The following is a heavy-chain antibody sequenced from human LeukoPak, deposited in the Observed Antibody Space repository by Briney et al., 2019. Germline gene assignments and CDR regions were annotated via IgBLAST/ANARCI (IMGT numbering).Heavy chain of an antibody. D-gene: IGHD1-26*01. V-gene: IGHV2-70*04. CDR2: IDWDDDK. J-gene: IGHJ3*02. Sequence: SGPALVKPTQTLTLTCTFSGCSLSTSGMRVNWIRQPPGKALEWLARIDWDDDKFYSTSLKTRLTISKDTSKNQVVLTMTNMDPVDTATYYCARILGGSYSYAFDIWGQGTMVTVSS. CDR3: ARILGGSYSYAFDI. CDR1: GCSLSTSGMR.